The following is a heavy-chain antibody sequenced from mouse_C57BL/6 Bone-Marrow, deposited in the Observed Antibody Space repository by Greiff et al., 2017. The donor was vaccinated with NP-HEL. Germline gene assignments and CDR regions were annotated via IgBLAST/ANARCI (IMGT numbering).Heavy chain of an antibody. CDR3: ARSTYYDYDVGLAY. J-gene: IGHJ3*01. CDR2: IDPSDSET. CDR1: GYTFTSYW. V-gene: IGHV1-52*01. D-gene: IGHD2-4*01. Sequence: VQLQQPGAELVRPGSSVKLSCKASGYTFTSYWMHWVKQRPIQGLEWIGNIDPSDSETHYNQKFKDKATLTVDKSSSTAYMQLSSLTSEDSAVYYCARSTYYDYDVGLAYWGQGTLVTVSA.